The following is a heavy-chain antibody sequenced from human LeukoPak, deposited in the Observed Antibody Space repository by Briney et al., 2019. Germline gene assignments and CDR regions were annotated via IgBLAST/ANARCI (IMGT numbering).Heavy chain of an antibody. CDR3: ARLSSDWAWYFDL. J-gene: IGHJ2*01. V-gene: IGHV4-31*03. Sequence: KPSETLSLTCTVSGGSISSGGYYWSWIRQHPGKGLEWIGYIYYSGSTYYNPSLKSRVTISVDTSKKQFSLKLSSVTAADTAVYYCARLSSDWAWYFDLWGRGTLVTVSS. D-gene: IGHD6-19*01. CDR1: GGSISSGGYY. CDR2: IYYSGST.